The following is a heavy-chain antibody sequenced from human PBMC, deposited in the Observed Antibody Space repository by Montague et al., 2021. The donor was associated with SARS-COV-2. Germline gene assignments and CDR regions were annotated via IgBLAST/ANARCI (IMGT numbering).Heavy chain of an antibody. CDR2: INHSGST. V-gene: IGHV4-34*01. J-gene: IGHJ6*02. Sequence: SETLSLTCAVCGGSFSGYYWTWIRQPPGKGLEWIGEINHSGSTTYSPSLKSRGTISVDTSKSQFSLRLSSVTAADTAIYYCARGLSGSYSGGWVPVDLFDFLSCMDVWDQGTMVTVSS. CDR1: GGSFSGYY. CDR3: ARGLSGSYSGGWVPVDLFDFLSCMDV. D-gene: IGHD6-25*01.